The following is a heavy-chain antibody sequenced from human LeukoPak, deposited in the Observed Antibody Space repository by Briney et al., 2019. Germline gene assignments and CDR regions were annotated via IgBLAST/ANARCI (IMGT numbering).Heavy chain of an antibody. J-gene: IGHJ6*02. D-gene: IGHD3-16*01. V-gene: IGHV3-21*01. CDR3: ARDWGYYYYYGMDV. CDR2: ISISSSYI. CDR1: GFTFSSYS. Sequence: GGSLRLSCAASGFTFSSYSMNWVRQAPGKGLEWASSISISSSYIYYADSVKGRFTISRDNAKNSLYLQMNSLRAEDTAVYYCARDWGYYYYYGMDVWGQGTTVTVSS.